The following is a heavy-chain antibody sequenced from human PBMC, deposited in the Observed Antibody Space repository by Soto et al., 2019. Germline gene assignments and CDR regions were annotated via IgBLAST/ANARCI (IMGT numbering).Heavy chain of an antibody. CDR3: ARVHDDSSGYYYGGDYFDY. Sequence: SETLSLTCAVYGGSFSGYYWSWIRQPPGKGLEWIGEINHSGSTNYNPSLKSRVTISVDTSKNQFSLKLSSVTAADTAVYYCARVHDDSSGYYYGGDYFDYWGQGTLVTVSS. J-gene: IGHJ4*02. V-gene: IGHV4-34*01. CDR1: GGSFSGYY. D-gene: IGHD3-22*01. CDR2: INHSGST.